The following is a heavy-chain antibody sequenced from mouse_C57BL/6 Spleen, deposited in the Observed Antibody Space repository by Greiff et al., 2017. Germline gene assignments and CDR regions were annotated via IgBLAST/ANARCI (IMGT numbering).Heavy chain of an antibody. D-gene: IGHD1-1*01. Sequence: VQLKESGAELVRPGASVTLSCKASGYTFTDYEMHWVKQTPVHGLEWIGAIDPETGGTAYNQKFKGKAILTADKSSSTAYMELRSLTSEDSAVYYCTRGGITTVVAHWYFDVWGTGTTVTVSS. CDR1: GYTFTDYE. J-gene: IGHJ1*03. CDR2: IDPETGGT. CDR3: TRGGITTVVAHWYFDV. V-gene: IGHV1-15*01.